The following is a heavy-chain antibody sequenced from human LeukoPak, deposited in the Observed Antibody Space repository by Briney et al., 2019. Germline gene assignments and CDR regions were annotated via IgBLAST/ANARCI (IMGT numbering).Heavy chain of an antibody. CDR1: GLPFTNYP. J-gene: IGHJ3*01. CDR2: ISSSSSYI. Sequence: GGSLKDLRAASGLPFTNYPVHWVRQAPGKGLEWVSCISSSSSYIYYADSVKGRFTISRDNAKNSLYLQMNSLRAEDTAVYYCAGDSVVNEHALQLWGQGTMVTVPS. V-gene: IGHV3-21*01. D-gene: IGHD2-8*01. CDR3: AGDSVVNEHALQL.